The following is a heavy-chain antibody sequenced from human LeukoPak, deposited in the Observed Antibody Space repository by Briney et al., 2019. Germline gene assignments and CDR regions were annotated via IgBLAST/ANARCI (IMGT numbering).Heavy chain of an antibody. CDR3: ARPNRGAPFDY. CDR1: GYSFTNYW. D-gene: IGHD1-14*01. J-gene: IGHJ4*02. CDR2: IYPGDSDT. Sequence: GESLKTSCAGSGYSFTNYWIGWVRQMPGKGLEWMGIIYPGDSDTKYSPSFQGQVTISADKSISTAYLQWSSLKASDTAIYYCARPNRGAPFDYWGQGTLVTVSS. V-gene: IGHV5-51*01.